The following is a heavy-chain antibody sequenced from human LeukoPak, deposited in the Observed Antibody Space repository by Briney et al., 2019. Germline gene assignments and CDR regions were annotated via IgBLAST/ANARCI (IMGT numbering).Heavy chain of an antibody. CDR1: GVSISSSDYY. CDR3: ARHTGGEGYNYVTGFDY. V-gene: IGHV4-39*01. D-gene: IGHD5-24*01. Sequence: PSETLSLTCTVSGVSISSSDYYWGWIRQPPGKGLEWIGSIFYSGSTYYNPSLKSRVTISVDTSKNQFSLKLSFITAADTAVYYCARHTGGEGYNYVTGFDYWGQGTLVTVSS. J-gene: IGHJ4*02. CDR2: IFYSGST.